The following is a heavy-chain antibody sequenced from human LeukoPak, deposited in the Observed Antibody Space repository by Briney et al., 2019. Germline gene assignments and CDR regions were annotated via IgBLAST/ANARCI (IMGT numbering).Heavy chain of an antibody. CDR1: GFTFSSYS. V-gene: IGHV3-21*01. CDR2: ISSSSSYI. D-gene: IGHD3-22*01. CDR3: ARDSYYYDSSGYYYGESSHFDY. Sequence: PGGSLRLSCAASGFTFSSYSMNWVRQAPGKGLEWVSSISSSSSYIYYADSVKGRFTISRDNAKNSLYLQMNSLRAEDTAVYYCARDSYYYDSSGYYYGESSHFDYWGQGTLVTVSS. J-gene: IGHJ4*02.